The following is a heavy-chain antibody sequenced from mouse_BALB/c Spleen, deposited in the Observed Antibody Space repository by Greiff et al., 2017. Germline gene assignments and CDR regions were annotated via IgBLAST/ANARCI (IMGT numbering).Heavy chain of an antibody. CDR2: IYPGDGDT. J-gene: IGHJ4*01. CDR1: GYAFSSSW. D-gene: IGHD6-1*01. CDR3: ARQPGDAMDY. Sequence: VQVVESGPELVKPGASVKISCKASGYAFSSSWMNWVKQRPGQGLEWIGRIYPGDGDTNYNGKFKGKATLTADKSSSTAYMQLSSLTSVDSAVYFCARQPGDAMDYWGQGTSVTVSS. V-gene: IGHV1-82*01.